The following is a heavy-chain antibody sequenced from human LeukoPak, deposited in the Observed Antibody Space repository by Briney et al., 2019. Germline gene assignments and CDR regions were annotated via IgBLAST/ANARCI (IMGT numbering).Heavy chain of an antibody. Sequence: PGGSLRLSCAASGFTFSSSSMDWVRQAPGEGLVWVSRIKSDGRNTFYAHSVKGRFTISRDNAKNTLYLQMNSLRAEDTAVYYCARDFRYSGSYHHWFDPWGQGTLVTVSS. J-gene: IGHJ5*02. CDR2: IKSDGRNT. CDR3: ARDFRYSGSYHHWFDP. D-gene: IGHD1-26*01. CDR1: GFTFSSSS. V-gene: IGHV3-74*01.